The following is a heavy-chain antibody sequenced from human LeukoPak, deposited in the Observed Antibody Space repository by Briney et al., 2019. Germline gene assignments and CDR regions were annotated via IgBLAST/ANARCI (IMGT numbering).Heavy chain of an antibody. CDR2: ISGSGGDT. D-gene: IGHD6-19*01. J-gene: IGHJ4*02. CDR1: GFTFSNFL. Sequence: PGGSLRLSCAASGFTFSNFLMTWVRQAPGKGPEWVSAISGSGGDTYYADSVKGRFTISRDNSKNTLYLQMNSLRAEDTAVYYCARGSIAVAGTHSYYFDYWGQGTLATVSS. V-gene: IGHV3-23*01. CDR3: ARGSIAVAGTHSYYFDY.